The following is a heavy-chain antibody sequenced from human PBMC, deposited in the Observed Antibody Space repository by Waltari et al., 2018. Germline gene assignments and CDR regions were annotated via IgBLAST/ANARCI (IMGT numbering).Heavy chain of an antibody. V-gene: IGHV3-21*01. CDR2: ISSSTTYI. CDR3: VSGGWGFYFDY. CDR1: GFSFSSYS. J-gene: IGHJ4*02. Sequence: EVQLVESGGGLVKPGGSLRLSCGASGFSFSSYSMNWVRQAPGKGGEWVSSISSSTTYIHYADSVKGRFTISRDNAKNSLYLQMNSLRVEDTAVYYCVSGGWGFYFDYWGQGTVVTVSS. D-gene: IGHD7-27*01.